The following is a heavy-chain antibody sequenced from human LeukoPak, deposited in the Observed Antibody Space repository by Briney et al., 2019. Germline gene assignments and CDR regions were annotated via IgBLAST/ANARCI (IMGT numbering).Heavy chain of an antibody. D-gene: IGHD3-10*01. V-gene: IGHV3-33*01. J-gene: IGHJ4*02. Sequence: GGSLRLSCAVSGFTFSSYGMHWVRQAPGKGLEWVAVIWYDGSNKYYADSVKGRFTISRDNSKNTLYLQMNSLRAEDTAVYYCARDHGGSGSLDYWGQGTLVTVSS. CDR1: GFTFSSYG. CDR3: ARDHGGSGSLDY. CDR2: IWYDGSNK.